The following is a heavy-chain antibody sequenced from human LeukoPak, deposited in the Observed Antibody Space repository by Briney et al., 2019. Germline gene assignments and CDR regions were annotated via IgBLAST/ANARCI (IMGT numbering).Heavy chain of an antibody. CDR2: ISAYEGNT. Sequence: ASVKVSCKTSGYTFTRYGISWVRQAPGRGLEWMGWISAYEGNTKYAQKVQGRVSMTTDTSTSTAYMELRSLRSDDTAVYYCARDNAIIPAEIADYWGQGTQVTVSS. CDR1: GYTFTRYG. CDR3: ARDNAIIPAEIADY. J-gene: IGHJ4*02. V-gene: IGHV1-18*01. D-gene: IGHD2-2*01.